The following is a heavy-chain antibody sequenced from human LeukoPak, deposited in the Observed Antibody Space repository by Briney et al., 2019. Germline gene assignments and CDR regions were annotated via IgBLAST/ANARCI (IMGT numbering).Heavy chain of an antibody. V-gene: IGHV1-69*04. CDR3: ARGGIAAAGSFDY. D-gene: IGHD6-13*01. J-gene: IGHJ4*02. CDR1: GGTFSSYA. CDR2: IIPILGIA. Sequence: SVKVSCKASGGTFSSYAISWVRQAPGQGLEWMGRIIPILGIANYAQKFQGRVTITADKSTSTAYMELSSLRSEDTAVYYCARGGIAAAGSFDYWGQGTLVTVSS.